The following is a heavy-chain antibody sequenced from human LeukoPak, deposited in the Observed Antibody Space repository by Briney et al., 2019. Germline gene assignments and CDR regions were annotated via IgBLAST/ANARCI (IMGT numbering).Heavy chain of an antibody. D-gene: IGHD4-23*01. V-gene: IGHV4-59*01. CDR3: ARGSGGNDWFDP. Sequence: KASETLSLTCTVSGGSISSYYWSWIRQPPGKGLEWIGYIYYSGRTNYNPSLKSRVTISVDTSKNQFSLKLSSVTAADTAVYYCARGSGGNDWFDPWGQGTLVTVSS. CDR1: GGSISSYY. CDR2: IYYSGRT. J-gene: IGHJ5*02.